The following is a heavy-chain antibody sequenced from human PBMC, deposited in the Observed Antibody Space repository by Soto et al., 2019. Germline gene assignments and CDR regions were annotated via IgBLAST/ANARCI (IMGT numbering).Heavy chain of an antibody. Sequence: ASVKVSCKASGYTFTSYGISWVRQAPGQGLEWMGWISAYNGNTNYAQKLQGRVTMTTDTSTSTAYMELRSLRSDDTAVYYCARDNPIVVVVAATPDWFDPWGQGTLVTVSS. CDR2: ISAYNGNT. CDR1: GYTFTSYG. V-gene: IGHV1-18*01. CDR3: ARDNPIVVVVAATPDWFDP. J-gene: IGHJ5*02. D-gene: IGHD2-15*01.